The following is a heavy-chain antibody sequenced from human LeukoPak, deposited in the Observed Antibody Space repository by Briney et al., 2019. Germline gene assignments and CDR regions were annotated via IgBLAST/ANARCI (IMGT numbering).Heavy chain of an antibody. D-gene: IGHD4-17*01. J-gene: IGHJ4*02. CDR1: GGSISSYY. CDR3: ARDGDYGDFDY. CDR2: IYYSGST. Sequence: SETLSLTCTVSGGSISSYYWSWIRQPPGKGLEWIGYIYYSGSTNYNPSPKSRVTIPVDTSKNQFSLKLSSVTAADTAVYYCARDGDYGDFDYWGQGTLVTVSS. V-gene: IGHV4-59*01.